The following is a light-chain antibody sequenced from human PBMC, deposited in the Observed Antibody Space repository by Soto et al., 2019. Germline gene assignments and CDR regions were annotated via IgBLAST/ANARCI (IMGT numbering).Light chain of an antibody. Sequence: DIQMTQSPSSLSASVGERASIPCQASPDIGYYLNWYQQRPGKAPKLLIYDVSSLATGVPSRFSASGSGTEFTFIISSLQPEDVATYYCQQYDNVLRTFGQGTRVE. CDR2: DVS. CDR1: PDIGYY. CDR3: QQYDNVLRT. J-gene: IGKJ1*01. V-gene: IGKV1-33*01.